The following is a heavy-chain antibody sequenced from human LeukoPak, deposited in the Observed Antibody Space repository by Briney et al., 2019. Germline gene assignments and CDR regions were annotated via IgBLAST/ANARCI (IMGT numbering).Heavy chain of an antibody. CDR1: GFTFSSYS. Sequence: GGSLRLSCAASGFTFSSYSMNWVHQAPGKGLEWVSYISSSSSTIYYADSVKGRFTISRDNAKNSLYLQMNSLRAEDTAVYYCARDLDYDILTGYYISPSFDYWGQGTLVTVSS. D-gene: IGHD3-9*01. J-gene: IGHJ4*02. V-gene: IGHV3-48*01. CDR3: ARDLDYDILTGYYISPSFDY. CDR2: ISSSSSTI.